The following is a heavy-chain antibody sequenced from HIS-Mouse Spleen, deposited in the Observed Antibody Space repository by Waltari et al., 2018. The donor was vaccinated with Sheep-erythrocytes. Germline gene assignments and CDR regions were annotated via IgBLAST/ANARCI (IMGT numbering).Heavy chain of an antibody. CDR2: ISSSSSYI. D-gene: IGHD1-1*01. J-gene: IGHJ3*02. CDR3: ARDTGTDAFDI. CDR1: GFTFRSYS. Sequence: EVQLVESGGVLVKPGGSLSPSCPAFGFTFRSYSMNWVRQAPGKGLEWVSSISSSSSYIYYADSVKGRFTISRDNAKNSLYLQMNSLRAEDTAVYYCARDTGTDAFDIWGQGTMVTVSS. V-gene: IGHV3-21*01.